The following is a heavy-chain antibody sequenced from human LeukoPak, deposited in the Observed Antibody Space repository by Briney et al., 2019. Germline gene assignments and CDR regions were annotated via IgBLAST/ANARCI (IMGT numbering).Heavy chain of an antibody. J-gene: IGHJ3*02. D-gene: IGHD6-6*01. CDR3: ARDRVPGLVRDGSDAFDI. V-gene: IGHV1-69*13. CDR2: IIPIFGTA. CDR1: GYTFTGYY. Sequence: AASVKVSCKASGYTFTGYYIHWVRQAPGQGLEWMGGIIPIFGTANYAQKFQGRVTITADESTSTAYMELSSLRSEDTAVYYCARDRVPGLVRDGSDAFDIWGQGTMVTVSS.